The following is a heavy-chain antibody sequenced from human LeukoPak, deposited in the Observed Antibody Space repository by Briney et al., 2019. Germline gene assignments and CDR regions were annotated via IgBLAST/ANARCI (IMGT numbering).Heavy chain of an antibody. D-gene: IGHD1-26*01. Sequence: GGSLRLSCVTCGFIFSSYGMHWVRQAPGKGLEWVAFTQSDGSDKYYVGSVKGRFTISRDNSKNTLYLQMNSLRAEDTAVYSCGKHDSASDYWGQGTLVTVSS. V-gene: IGHV3-30*02. CDR1: GFIFSSYG. CDR2: TQSDGSDK. J-gene: IGHJ4*02. CDR3: GKHDSASDY.